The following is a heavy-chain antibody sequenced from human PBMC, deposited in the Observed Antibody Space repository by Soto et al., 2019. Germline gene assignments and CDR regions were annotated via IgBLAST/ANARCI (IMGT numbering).Heavy chain of an antibody. CDR3: ARGKVAGTGRAYYFDY. J-gene: IGHJ4*02. CDR1: GYTFTSYA. Sequence: QVQLVQSGAEEKKPGASVKVSCKASGYTFTSYAMHWVRQAPGQRLEWMGWINAGNGNTKYSQKFQGRVTITRDTYASTAYMELSSLRSEDTAVYYCARGKVAGTGRAYYFDYWGQGTLVTVSS. CDR2: INAGNGNT. V-gene: IGHV1-3*05. D-gene: IGHD6-19*01.